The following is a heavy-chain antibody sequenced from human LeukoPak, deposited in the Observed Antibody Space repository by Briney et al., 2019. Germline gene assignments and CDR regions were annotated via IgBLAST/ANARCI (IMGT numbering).Heavy chain of an antibody. CDR1: DASVTTYS. CDR3: ARDHYGSGSYKAYFDY. CDR2: VYSSGAT. V-gene: IGHV4-4*07. Sequence: SETLSLTCTVSDASVTTYSWSWLRQPAGKGLEWIGRVYSSGATKYNPSLKSRVTISADTSKNQFSLKLPSVIAADTAVYYCARDHYGSGSYKAYFDYWGHGIQVTVSS. D-gene: IGHD3-10*01. J-gene: IGHJ4*01.